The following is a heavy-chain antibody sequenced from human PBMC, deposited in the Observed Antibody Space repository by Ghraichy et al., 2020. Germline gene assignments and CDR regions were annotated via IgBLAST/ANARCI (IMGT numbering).Heavy chain of an antibody. Sequence: ESLNISCAVYVGSFSDYSWTWIRQPPGKGLECIGEINHSGSTNYNPSLKSRVTMSVDTSKNQFSLKLSSVTAADTAVYYCARGTIRYGMDVWGQGTTVTVSS. CDR3: ARGTIRYGMDV. J-gene: IGHJ6*02. CDR2: INHSGST. CDR1: VGSFSDYS. D-gene: IGHD5-12*01. V-gene: IGHV4-34*01.